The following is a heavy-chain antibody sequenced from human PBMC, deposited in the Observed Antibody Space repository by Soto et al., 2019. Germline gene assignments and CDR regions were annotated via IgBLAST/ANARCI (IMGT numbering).Heavy chain of an antibody. J-gene: IGHJ6*04. CDR3: ARDRPYCSSTTCSALWGYMDV. V-gene: IGHV3-7*01. D-gene: IGHD2-2*01. CDR2: IKEDGSVE. CDR1: GFTFSRFW. Sequence: EVQLVESGGGLVQPGGSLRLSCVASGFTFSRFWMSWVRQAPGKGLEWVANIKEDGSVEYYVDSVKGRFTISRDNDKNSLYLQMSSLRAEDTDVFYCARDRPYCSSTTCSALWGYMDVWGKGTTVTVSS.